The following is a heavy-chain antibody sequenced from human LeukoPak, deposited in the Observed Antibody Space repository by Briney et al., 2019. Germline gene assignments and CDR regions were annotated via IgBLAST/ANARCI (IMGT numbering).Heavy chain of an antibody. CDR1: GGSFSGNY. CDR3: ARLYGSGSYYRH. D-gene: IGHD3-10*01. Sequence: PSETLSLTCAVYGGSFSGNYWSWIRQPPGKGLDWIGEVNHSGSTSYNPSLKSRFTISVDTSKNQFSLKLSSVTAADTAVYSRARLYGSGSYYRHWGQGALVTVSS. J-gene: IGHJ4*02. V-gene: IGHV4-34*01. CDR2: VNHSGST.